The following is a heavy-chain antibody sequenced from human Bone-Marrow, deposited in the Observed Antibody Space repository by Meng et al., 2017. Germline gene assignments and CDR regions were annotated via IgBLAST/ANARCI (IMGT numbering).Heavy chain of an antibody. V-gene: IGHV3-74*01. J-gene: IGHJ4*02. CDR1: GFSFSSYW. CDR2: INADARTT. CDR3: VKGRPYYDSSDSDYFHN. Sequence: GESLKISCAASGFSFSSYWMHWVRQVPGKGLRWVSRINADARTTTYADSVQGRFTISRDNAKHTLYLQMNSLRAEDTAVYFCVKGRPYYDSSDSDYFHNWGQGTLVTVSS. D-gene: IGHD3-22*01.